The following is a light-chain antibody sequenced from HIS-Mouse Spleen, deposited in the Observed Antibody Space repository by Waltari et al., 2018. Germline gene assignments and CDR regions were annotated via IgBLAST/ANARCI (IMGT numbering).Light chain of an antibody. CDR2: EGS. V-gene: IGLV2-23*03. CDR1: SSDVGSYNL. Sequence: SITISCTGTSSDVGSYNLVSWYQQHPGKAPKLMIYEGSKRPSGVSNRFSGSKSGNTASLTISGLQAEDEADYYCCSYAGSSTFGVFGGGTKLTVL. CDR3: CSYAGSSTFGV. J-gene: IGLJ2*01.